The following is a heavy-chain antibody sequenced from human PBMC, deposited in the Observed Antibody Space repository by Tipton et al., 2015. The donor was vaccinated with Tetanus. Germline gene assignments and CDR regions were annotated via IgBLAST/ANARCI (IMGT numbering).Heavy chain of an antibody. V-gene: IGHV4-4*07. Sequence: TLSLTCTVSGGSISSYYWSWIRQPAGKGLEWIGRIYTSGSTNYNPSLKSRVTMSVDTSKNQFSLKLSSVTAADTAVYYCARVGNDYVWGSSSRYYYGMDVWGQGTTVTVSS. D-gene: IGHD3-16*01. J-gene: IGHJ6*02. CDR3: ARVGNDYVWGSSSRYYYGMDV. CDR1: GGSISSYY. CDR2: IYTSGST.